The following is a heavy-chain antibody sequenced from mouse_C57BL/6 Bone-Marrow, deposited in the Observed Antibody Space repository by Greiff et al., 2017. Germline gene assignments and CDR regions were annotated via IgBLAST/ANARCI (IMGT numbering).Heavy chain of an antibody. CDR3: ARQELGRLFAY. V-gene: IGHV1-59*01. CDR1: GYTFTSYW. Sequence: QVQLQQPGAELVRPGTSVKLSCKASGYTFTSYWMHWVKQRPGQGLEWIGVIDPSDSYTNYNQKFKGKATLTVDTSSSTAYMQLSSLPSEGSAVYYCARQELGRLFAYWGQGTLVTVSA. J-gene: IGHJ3*01. CDR2: IDPSDSYT. D-gene: IGHD4-1*01.